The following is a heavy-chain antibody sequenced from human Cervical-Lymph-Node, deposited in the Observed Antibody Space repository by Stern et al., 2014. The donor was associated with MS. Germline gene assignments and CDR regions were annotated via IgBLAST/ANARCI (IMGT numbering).Heavy chain of an antibody. D-gene: IGHD1-1*01. CDR3: ARDTSSPERSDW. V-gene: IGHV3-53*01. J-gene: IGHJ4*02. CDR1: GLTAGRDY. CDR2: ITNVGST. Sequence: VQLVQSGGGVIQPGGSLGPSCTASGLTAGRDYMTWVPQAPGKGREWVSLITNVGSTFYTDSVKGRFTISRDDSKNTVYLHMTSLRAEDTAMYYCARDTSSPERSDWWGQGTLVTVSS.